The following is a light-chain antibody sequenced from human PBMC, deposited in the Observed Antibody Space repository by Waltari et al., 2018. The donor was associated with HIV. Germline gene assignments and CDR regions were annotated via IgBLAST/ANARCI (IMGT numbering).Light chain of an antibody. V-gene: IGKV1-6*01. J-gene: IGKJ2*01. CDR3: LQDYSWPYT. CDR2: GAS. Sequence: AIQLTQSPPSLSASVGDRLTITCRASQGVGSDLSWYQQKPGMAPTLLIYGASISQNGVPGRFSGSGSGADFTLTISSLQAEDRATYYCLQDYSWPYTFGQGTKLEIK. CDR1: QGVGSD.